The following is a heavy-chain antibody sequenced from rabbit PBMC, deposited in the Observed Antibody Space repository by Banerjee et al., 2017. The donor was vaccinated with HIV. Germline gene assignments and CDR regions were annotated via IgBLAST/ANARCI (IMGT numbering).Heavy chain of an antibody. Sequence: QEQLEESGGGLVKPGASLTLTCNASGFSFSSGYYMCWVRQAPGKGLEWIACIYAGSGGSTYYANWAKGRFTISKTSSTTVTLQMTSLTAADTATYFCARDLAGVIGWNFGLWGPGTLVTVS. CDR3: ARDLAGVIGWNFGL. CDR2: IYAGSGGST. J-gene: IGHJ6*01. D-gene: IGHD4-1*01. CDR1: GFSFSSGYY. V-gene: IGHV1S45*01.